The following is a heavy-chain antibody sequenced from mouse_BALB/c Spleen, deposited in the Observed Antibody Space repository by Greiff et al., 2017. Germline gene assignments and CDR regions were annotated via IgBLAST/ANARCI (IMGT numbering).Heavy chain of an antibody. CDR3: ARFGLRSDYFDY. D-gene: IGHD1-1*01. V-gene: IGHV1-4*02. J-gene: IGHJ2*01. CDR1: GYTFTSYT. Sequence: VKLVESAAELARPGASVKMSCKASGYTFTSYTMHWVKQRPGQGLEWIGYINPSSGYTEYNQKFKDKTTLTADKSSSTAYMQLSSLTSEDSAVYYCARFGLRSDYFDYWGQGTTLTVSS. CDR2: INPSSGYT.